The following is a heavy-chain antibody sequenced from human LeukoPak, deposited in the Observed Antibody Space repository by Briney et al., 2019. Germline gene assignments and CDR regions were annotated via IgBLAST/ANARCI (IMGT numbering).Heavy chain of an antibody. Sequence: SETLSLTCTVSGGSISSSSYYWGWIRQPPGKGLEWIGSIYYSGSTYYNPSLKSRVTIPVDTSKNQFSLKLSSVTAADTAVYYCARHRFFDSSGYAPWLVNWFDPWGQGTLVTVSS. J-gene: IGHJ5*02. V-gene: IGHV4-39*01. CDR1: GGSISSSSYY. D-gene: IGHD3-22*01. CDR3: ARHRFFDSSGYAPWLVNWFDP. CDR2: IYYSGST.